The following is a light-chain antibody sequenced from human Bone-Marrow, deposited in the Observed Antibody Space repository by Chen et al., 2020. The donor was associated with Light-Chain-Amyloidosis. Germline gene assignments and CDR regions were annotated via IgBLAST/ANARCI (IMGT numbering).Light chain of an antibody. Sequence: QSALTQPASVSGSPGQSITIPCPGTSSDVRDDNHVSWYQQHPDTAPKLMIYGVTNRPSWVPDRFSGSKSDNTASLTISGLQTEDEADYFCSSYTITNTLVFGSGTRVTVL. V-gene: IGLV2-14*01. CDR1: SSDVRDDNH. CDR2: GVT. CDR3: SSYTITNTLV. J-gene: IGLJ1*01.